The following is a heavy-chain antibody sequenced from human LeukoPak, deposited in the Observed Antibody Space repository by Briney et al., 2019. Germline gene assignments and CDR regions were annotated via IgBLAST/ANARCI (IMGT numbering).Heavy chain of an antibody. CDR1: GGSISSYH. V-gene: IGHV4-59*01. D-gene: IGHD5-24*01. J-gene: IGHJ3*02. Sequence: PSETLSLTCTVSGGSISSYHWSWIRQPPGKGLEWIGYIYYSENTNYNPSLKSRVTISVDTSKNQFSLKLSSVTAADTAVYYCARDLEMAAYAFDIWGQGTMVTVSS. CDR3: ARDLEMAAYAFDI. CDR2: IYYSENT.